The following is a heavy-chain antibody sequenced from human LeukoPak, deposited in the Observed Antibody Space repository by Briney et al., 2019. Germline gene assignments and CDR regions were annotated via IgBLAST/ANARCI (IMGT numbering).Heavy chain of an antibody. CDR3: ARSRTDDYGDWWWFDP. D-gene: IGHD4-17*01. CDR2: INGGKGNI. V-gene: IGHV1-3*01. CDR1: GYIFTSYA. J-gene: IGHJ5*02. Sequence: APVKVSCKASGYIFTSYAKHWVRQAPGQRLEWTGWINGGKGNIKYSQKFQGRVTISKDTSARTAYMELSSLRSEDTAVYYCARSRTDDYGDWWWFDPWGQGTLVTVSS.